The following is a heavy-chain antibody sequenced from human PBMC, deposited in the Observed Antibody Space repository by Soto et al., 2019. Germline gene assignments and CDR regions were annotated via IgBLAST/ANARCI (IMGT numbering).Heavy chain of an antibody. CDR3: ARDFKNPRLRYFDWLNY. CDR1: GFTFSSYE. J-gene: IGHJ4*02. Sequence: HPGGSLRLSCAASGFTFSSYEMNWVRQAPGKGLEWVSYISSSGSTIYYADSVKGRFTISRDNAKNSLYLQMNSLRAEDTAVYYCARDFKNPRLRYFDWLNYWGQGTLVTVSS. CDR2: ISSSGSTI. V-gene: IGHV3-48*03. D-gene: IGHD3-9*01.